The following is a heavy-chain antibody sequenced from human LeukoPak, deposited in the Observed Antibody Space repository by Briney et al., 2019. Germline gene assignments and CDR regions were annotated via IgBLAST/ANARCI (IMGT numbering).Heavy chain of an antibody. V-gene: IGHV3-30-3*01. Sequence: GGSLRLSCAASGFTFSSYAMHWVRQAPGKGLEWVAVISYDGSNKYYADSVKGRFTISRDNSKNTLYLQMNSLRAEDTAVYYCARALVVVAATHLVSWYFDYWGQGTLVTVSS. D-gene: IGHD2-15*01. CDR2: ISYDGSNK. CDR3: ARALVVVAATHLVSWYFDY. CDR1: GFTFSSYA. J-gene: IGHJ4*02.